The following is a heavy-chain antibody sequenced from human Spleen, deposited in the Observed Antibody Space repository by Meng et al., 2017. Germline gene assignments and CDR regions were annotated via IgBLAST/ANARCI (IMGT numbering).Heavy chain of an antibody. J-gene: IGHJ3*02. V-gene: IGHV1-2*06. CDR2: INPNSGGT. CDR3: ARVSVSQWELISFAFDI. D-gene: IGHD1-26*01. Sequence: ASVKVSCKASGYTFTGYHMHWVRQAPGQGLEWMGRINPNSGGTNYAQKFQGRVTMTRDTSISTAYMELSRLRSDDTAVYYCARVSVSQWELISFAFDIWGQGTMVTVSS. CDR1: GYTFTGYH.